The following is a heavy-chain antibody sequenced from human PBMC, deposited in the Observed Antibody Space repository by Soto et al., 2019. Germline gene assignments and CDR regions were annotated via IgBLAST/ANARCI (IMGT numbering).Heavy chain of an antibody. V-gene: IGHV1-2*02. CDR1: GYTFTGYY. CDR2: INPNSGGT. J-gene: IGHJ6*02. Sequence: ASVKVSCKASGYTFTGYYMHWVRQAPGQGLEWMGWINPNSGGTNYAQKFQGRVTMTRDTSISTAYMELSRLRSGDTAVYYCAARSWDYYYYGMDVWGQGTTVTV. D-gene: IGHD3-16*01. CDR3: AARSWDYYYYGMDV.